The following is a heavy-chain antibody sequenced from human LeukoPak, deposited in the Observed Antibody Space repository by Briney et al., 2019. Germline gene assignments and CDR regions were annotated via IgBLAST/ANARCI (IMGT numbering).Heavy chain of an antibody. V-gene: IGHV1-2*02. D-gene: IGHD3-22*01. CDR3: ARLYDSSGYYMGNYFDY. CDR2: INPNSGGT. CDR1: GYTFTDYY. Sequence: ASVKVSCKASGYTFTDYYMHWVRQAPGQGLEWMGWINPNSGGTNYAQKFQGRVTMTRDTSISTAYMELSRLRSDDTAMYYCARLYDSSGYYMGNYFDYWGQGTLVTVSS. J-gene: IGHJ4*02.